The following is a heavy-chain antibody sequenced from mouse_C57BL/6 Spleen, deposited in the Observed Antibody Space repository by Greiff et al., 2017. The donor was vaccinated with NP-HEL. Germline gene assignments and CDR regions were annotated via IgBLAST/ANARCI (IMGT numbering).Heavy chain of an antibody. D-gene: IGHD2-4*01. V-gene: IGHV1-4*01. Sequence: VQLQQSGAELARPGASVKMSCKASGYTFTSYTMHWVKQRPGQGLEWIGYINPSSGYTKYNQKFKDKATLTADKSSSTAYMQLSSLTSEDSAVYYCAREGDYDAYDFDYWGQGTTLTVSS. CDR3: AREGDYDAYDFDY. CDR2: INPSSGYT. J-gene: IGHJ2*01. CDR1: GYTFTSYT.